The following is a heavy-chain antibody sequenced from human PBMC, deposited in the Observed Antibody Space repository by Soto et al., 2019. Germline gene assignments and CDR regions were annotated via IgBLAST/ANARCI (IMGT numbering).Heavy chain of an antibody. CDR2: IYYSGST. CDR3: ASMGRTTDGGVPY. D-gene: IGHD4-17*01. CDR1: GGSISSSSYY. V-gene: IGHV4-39*01. Sequence: LLKQSQTLSLTCTVSGGSISSSSYYWGWIRQPPGKGLEWIGSIYYSGSTYYNPSLKSRVTISVDTSKNQFSLKLSSVTAADTAVYYCASMGRTTDGGVPYWGQGTLVTVSS. J-gene: IGHJ4*02.